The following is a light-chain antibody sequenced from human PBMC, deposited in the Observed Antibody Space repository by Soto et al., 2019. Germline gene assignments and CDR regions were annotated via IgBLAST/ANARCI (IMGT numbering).Light chain of an antibody. CDR2: DVT. J-gene: IGLJ2*01. CDR1: SSDIGGHDF. V-gene: IGLV2-11*01. CDR3: CSYTGSYSLV. Sequence: QSALTQPRSVSGSPGQSVTISCTGTSSDIGGHDFVSLHQHHPGKAPKVIIYDVTKRPSGVPDRFSGSKSGNTASLTISGLQAEDEADYHCCSYTGSYSLVFGGGTKLTVL.